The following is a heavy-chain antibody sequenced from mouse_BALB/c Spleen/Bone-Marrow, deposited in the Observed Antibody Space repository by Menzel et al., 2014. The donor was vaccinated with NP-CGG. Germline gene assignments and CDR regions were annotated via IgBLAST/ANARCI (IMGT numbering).Heavy chain of an antibody. Sequence: EVMLVESGGGLVKPGGSLQLSCAASGLTFSRYTMSWVRQTPEKRLEWVATISSGGSYTYYPDSVKGRFTISRDNAKNTLYLQKSSLKSEDTAMYYSTRDDYDRGFVYWSEGTLGISSA. CDR1: GLTFSRYT. CDR3: TRDDYDRGFVY. J-gene: IGHJ3*01. CDR2: ISSGGSYT. V-gene: IGHV5-6-4*01. D-gene: IGHD2-4*01.